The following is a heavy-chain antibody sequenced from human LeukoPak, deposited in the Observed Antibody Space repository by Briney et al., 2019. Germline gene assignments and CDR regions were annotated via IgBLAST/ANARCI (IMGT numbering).Heavy chain of an antibody. J-gene: IGHJ6*02. CDR3: EKGPYNYGSGSSSPNYYYAMDV. CDR1: GFTFSSYA. Sequence: GGSLRLSCAASGFTFSSYAMSWVRQAPGKGLEWVSALSGSGGTTYYADSVKGRFTISRDNSKNTLYIQMNSLTAADTATYFCEKGPYNYGSGSSSPNYYYAMDVWGQGTTVTVSS. V-gene: IGHV3-23*01. D-gene: IGHD3-10*01. CDR2: LSGSGGTT.